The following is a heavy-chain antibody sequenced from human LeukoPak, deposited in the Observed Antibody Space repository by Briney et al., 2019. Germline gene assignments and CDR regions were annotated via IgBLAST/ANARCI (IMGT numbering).Heavy chain of an antibody. J-gene: IGHJ4*02. CDR2: ISGSGGRT. Sequence: GGSLRLSCAASGFTFSSYSMIWVRQAPGKGLEWVSSISGSGGRTHYADSVRGRFTISRDNSKNTLYLQMDSLRAEDTAVYYCATPPTVTRNYWGQGTLVTVSS. V-gene: IGHV3-23*01. D-gene: IGHD4-17*01. CDR1: GFTFSSYS. CDR3: ATPPTVTRNY.